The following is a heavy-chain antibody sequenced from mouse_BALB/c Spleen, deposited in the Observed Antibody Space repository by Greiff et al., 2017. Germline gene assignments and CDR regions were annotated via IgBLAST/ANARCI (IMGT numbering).Heavy chain of an antibody. J-gene: IGHJ4*01. CDR1: GYSFTSYY. Sequence: QVHVKQSGPELVKPGASVKISCKASGYSFTSYYIHWVKQRPGQGLEWIGWIFPGSGNTKYNEKFKGKATLTADTSSSTAYMQLSSLTSEDSAVYFCARGRGNSYAMDYWGQGTSVTVSS. CDR3: ARGRGNSYAMDY. CDR2: IFPGSGNT. V-gene: IGHV1-66*01. D-gene: IGHD2-1*01.